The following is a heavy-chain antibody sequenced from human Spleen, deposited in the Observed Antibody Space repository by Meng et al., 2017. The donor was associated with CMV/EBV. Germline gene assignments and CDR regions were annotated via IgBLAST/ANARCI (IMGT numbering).Heavy chain of an antibody. CDR1: GYSFTDYW. Sequence: GGSLRLSCKGSGYSFTDYWIDWVRQMPGKGLEWMGIIYPGDSDTRYSPSFQGQVTISADKSISTAYLQWSSLKASDTAMYYCARGDVEYQKCFDPWGQGTLVTVSS. V-gene: IGHV5-51*01. CDR3: ARGDVEYQKCFDP. D-gene: IGHD2-2*01. CDR2: IYPGDSDT. J-gene: IGHJ5*01.